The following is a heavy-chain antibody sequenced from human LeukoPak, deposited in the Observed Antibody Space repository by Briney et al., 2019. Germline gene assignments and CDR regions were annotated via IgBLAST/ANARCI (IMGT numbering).Heavy chain of an antibody. D-gene: IGHD2/OR15-2a*01. CDR3: ARGGSPIYDAFEI. CDR2: ITSDGRTT. CDR1: GFTFSSYW. Sequence: GGSLRLSCADSGFTFSSYWMHWVRQAPGMGLVWVSHITSDGRTTSYADSMKGRFTISRDNAKNTLYLQMNSLRAEDTAVYYCARGGSPIYDAFEIWGQGTKVTVSS. V-gene: IGHV3-74*01. J-gene: IGHJ3*02.